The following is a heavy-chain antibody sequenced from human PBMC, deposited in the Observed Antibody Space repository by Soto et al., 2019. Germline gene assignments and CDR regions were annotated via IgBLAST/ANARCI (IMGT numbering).Heavy chain of an antibody. CDR1: GYTFPTYG. V-gene: IGHV1-18*01. J-gene: IGHJ4*02. D-gene: IGHD2-15*01. Sequence: QVQLGQSGAEVKKPGASVKVSCKASGYTFPTYGIVWVRQAPGQGLERMGCISANNGNTIYAQKPQGRVTMTTDTPTTTSYSELRSLRSDDTAVYYCAREVGVVVAPRVFDYLGQGTLVTVSS. CDR2: ISANNGNT. CDR3: AREVGVVVAPRVFDY.